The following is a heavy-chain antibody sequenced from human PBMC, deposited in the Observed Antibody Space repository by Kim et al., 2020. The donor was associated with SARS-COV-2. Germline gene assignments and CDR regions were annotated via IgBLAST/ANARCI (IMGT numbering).Heavy chain of an antibody. CDR1: GLTFRNYG. Sequence: GGSLRLSCAASGLTFRNYGMHWVRQAPGKGLEWVADISYDGTIQYYGDSVEGRFTISRDNSKNTLYLQMNSLRLEDTAVYYCAKGPIAVVSGGKMWLDPWGQGTLVTASS. V-gene: IGHV3-30*18. J-gene: IGHJ5*02. CDR3: AKGPIAVVSGGKMWLDP. CDR2: ISYDGTIQ. D-gene: IGHD2-2*01.